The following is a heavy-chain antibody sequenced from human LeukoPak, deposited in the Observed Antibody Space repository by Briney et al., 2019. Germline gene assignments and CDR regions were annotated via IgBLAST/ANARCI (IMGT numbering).Heavy chain of an antibody. CDR2: IAWDDDK. V-gene: IGHV2-70*11. Sequence: SGPTLVNPTQTLTLTCTFSGFSLSTTGMCVSWIRQPPGKALEWLARIAWDDDKYYSTSLKTRLTISKDTSKNQVVLTMTNMDPVDTATYYCARIRRCIAVAGSTQDAFDIWGQGTMVTVSS. D-gene: IGHD6-19*01. CDR1: GFSLSTTGMC. J-gene: IGHJ3*02. CDR3: ARIRRCIAVAGSTQDAFDI.